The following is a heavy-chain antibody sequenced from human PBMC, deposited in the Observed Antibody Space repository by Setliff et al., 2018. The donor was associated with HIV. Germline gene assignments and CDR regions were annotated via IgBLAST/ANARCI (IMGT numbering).Heavy chain of an antibody. CDR2: IYTNGST. J-gene: IGHJ3*02. D-gene: IGHD4-17*01. Sequence: SETLSLTCTVSGGSISSYFWSWIRQPPGKGLEWIGYIYTNGSTNYNPSLKSRVTISADTSKNQFSLKLSSLTAADTAFYYCARDRPPSTVDMLGAFDRWGQGTMVTVSS. V-gene: IGHV4-59*01. CDR1: GGSISSYF. CDR3: ARDRPPSTVDMLGAFDR.